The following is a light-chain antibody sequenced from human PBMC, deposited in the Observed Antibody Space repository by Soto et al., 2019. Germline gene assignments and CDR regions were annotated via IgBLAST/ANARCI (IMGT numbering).Light chain of an antibody. Sequence: IQMTQSPSALSASVGDRVTITCRASQTISNWLAWYQQKPGKAPKLLIYKASTLESGVPSRFSGSGSGTEFTLTIGSLQPEDFAVYYCQQYNNWPPFTFGPGTKVDIK. V-gene: IGKV1-5*03. CDR1: QTISNW. J-gene: IGKJ3*01. CDR3: QQYNNWPPFT. CDR2: KAS.